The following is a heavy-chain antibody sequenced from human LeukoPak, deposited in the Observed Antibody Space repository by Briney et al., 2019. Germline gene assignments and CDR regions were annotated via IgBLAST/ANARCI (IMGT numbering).Heavy chain of an antibody. CDR3: AKDQTMVRGVIDN. D-gene: IGHD3-10*01. CDR1: GFTFSSYA. V-gene: IGHV3-23*01. Sequence: GGSLRLSCAASGFTFSSYAMSWVRQAPGKGLEWVSAISGSGGSTYYADSVKGRFTISIDNSKNTLYLQMNSLRAEDTAVYYCAKDQTMVRGVIDNWGQGTLVTVSS. J-gene: IGHJ4*02. CDR2: ISGSGGST.